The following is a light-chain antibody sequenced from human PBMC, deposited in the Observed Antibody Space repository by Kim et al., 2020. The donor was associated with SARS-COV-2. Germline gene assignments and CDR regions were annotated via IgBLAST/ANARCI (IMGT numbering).Light chain of an antibody. CDR3: YSAVDNNWV. CDR2: KDN. Sequence: SYELTQPSSVSVSPGQTARITCSRDVLAKKYARWFQQKPGQAPVLVIYKDNERPSGIPERFSGSSSGTTVTLTISGAQVEDEADYYCYSAVDNNWVFGGG. J-gene: IGLJ3*02. CDR1: VLAKKY. V-gene: IGLV3-27*01.